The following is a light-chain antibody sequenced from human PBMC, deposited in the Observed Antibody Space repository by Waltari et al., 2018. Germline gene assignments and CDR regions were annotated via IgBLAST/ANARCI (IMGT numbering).Light chain of an antibody. CDR1: QSVSRT. V-gene: IGKV3-20*01. CDR2: GAS. Sequence: DIVLTQSPRTLSLSPGERATLSCRASQSVSRTLAWYQQKPGQAPKLLIYGASIRATGIPDRFTGSGSGTDFSLTISSLEPEDFAIYFCQHYVRLPATFGQGTKVEIK. J-gene: IGKJ1*01. CDR3: QHYVRLPAT.